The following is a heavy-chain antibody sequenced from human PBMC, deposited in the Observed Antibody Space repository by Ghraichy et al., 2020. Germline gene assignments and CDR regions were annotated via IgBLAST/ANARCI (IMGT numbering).Heavy chain of an antibody. CDR3: ARDNLWLDGTMIDYYYYGMDV. CDR2: IYYSGST. D-gene: IGHD3-22*01. Sequence: SQTLSLTCTVSGGSISSYYWSWIRQPPGKGLEWIGYIYYSGSTNYNPSLKSRVTISVDTSKNQFSLKLSSVTAADTAVYYCARDNLWLDGTMIDYYYYGMDVWGQGTTVTVSS. J-gene: IGHJ6*02. V-gene: IGHV4-59*01. CDR1: GGSISSYY.